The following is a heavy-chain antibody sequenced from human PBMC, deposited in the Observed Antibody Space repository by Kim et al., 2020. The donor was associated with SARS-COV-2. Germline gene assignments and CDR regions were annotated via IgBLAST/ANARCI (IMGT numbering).Heavy chain of an antibody. J-gene: IGHJ4*02. CDR1: GFTFSSYA. Sequence: GGSLRLSCAASGFTFSSYAMSWVRQAPGKGLEWVSTISGSGGSTYYADSVKGRFTISRDNSKNTLYLQMNSLRAEDTAVYYCATSGSEPPKYVLRYFEPLLPPIDYWGQGTLVTVSS. CDR2: ISGSGGST. V-gene: IGHV3-23*01. D-gene: IGHD3-9*01. CDR3: ATSGSEPPKYVLRYFEPLLPPIDY.